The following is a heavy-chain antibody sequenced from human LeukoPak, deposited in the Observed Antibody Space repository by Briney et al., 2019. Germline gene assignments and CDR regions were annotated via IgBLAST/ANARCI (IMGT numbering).Heavy chain of an antibody. CDR2: INHSGST. D-gene: IGHD2-15*01. Sequence: PSETLSLTCAIYGGSFSGYYWSWSRQPPGKGLEWIGEINHSGSTNYNPSLKSRVTISVDTPKNQISLKVSSVTAADTAVYYCARASCSGGSCYSDAFDIWGQGTKVTVSS. CDR3: ARASCSGGSCYSDAFDI. V-gene: IGHV4-34*01. J-gene: IGHJ3*02. CDR1: GGSFSGYY.